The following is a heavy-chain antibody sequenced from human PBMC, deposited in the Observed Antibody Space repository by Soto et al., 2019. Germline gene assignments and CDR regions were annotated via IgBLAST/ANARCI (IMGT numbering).Heavy chain of an antibody. V-gene: IGHV3-30-3*01. CDR3: ARDPKTSGGQHWAFNYFDS. CDR2: ISYDGTNK. CDR1: GLTFGDYW. D-gene: IGHD7-27*01. Sequence: GGSLRLSCAASGLTFGDYWMHWVRQAPGKGPEWVTLISYDGTNKFYAGSVKGRFTISRDNSKSTLYLQVDSLRPEDAAVYYCARDPKTSGGQHWAFNYFDSWGQGTLVTVSS. J-gene: IGHJ4*02.